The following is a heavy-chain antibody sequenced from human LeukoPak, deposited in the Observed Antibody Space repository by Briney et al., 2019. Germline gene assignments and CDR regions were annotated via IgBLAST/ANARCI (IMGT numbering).Heavy chain of an antibody. CDR3: ASGVGLRFLEGFYYMDV. V-gene: IGHV1-69*01. Sequence: ASVKVSCKASGGTFSSYAISWVRQAPGQGLEWMGGIIPIFGTANYAQKFQGRVTITADESTSTAYMELSSLRSEDTAVYYCASGVGLRFLEGFYYMDVWGKGTTVTVSS. J-gene: IGHJ6*03. CDR1: GGTFSSYA. CDR2: IIPIFGTA. D-gene: IGHD3-3*01.